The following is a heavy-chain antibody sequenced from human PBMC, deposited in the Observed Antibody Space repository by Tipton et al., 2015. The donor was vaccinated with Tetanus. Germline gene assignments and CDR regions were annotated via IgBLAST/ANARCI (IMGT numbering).Heavy chain of an antibody. CDR3: ARDRGLTTGGGIGMDV. J-gene: IGHJ6*02. D-gene: IGHD4-17*01. CDR1: GGSISNYY. Sequence: TLSLTCTLSGGSISNYYWSWIRQPPGKGLEWIGYIYYSGSTNYNPSLKTRVTISVDTSKNQFSLKLSSVTAADTAVYYCARDRGLTTGGGIGMDVWGQGTTVTVSS. V-gene: IGHV4-59*01. CDR2: IYYSGST.